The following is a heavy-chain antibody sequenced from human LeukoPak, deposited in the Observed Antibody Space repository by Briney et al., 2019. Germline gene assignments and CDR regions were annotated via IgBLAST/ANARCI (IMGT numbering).Heavy chain of an antibody. D-gene: IGHD6-13*01. V-gene: IGHV4-4*02. CDR1: GGSISSSNW. Sequence: SGTLSLTCAVSGGSISSSNWWSWVRQPPGKGLEWIGEIYHSGSTNYNPSLKSRVTISVDKSKNQFSLKLSSVTAADTAVYYGARGYSSSWYPGMYYFDYWGRGTLVTVSS. CDR3: ARGYSSSWYPGMYYFDY. CDR2: IYHSGST. J-gene: IGHJ4*02.